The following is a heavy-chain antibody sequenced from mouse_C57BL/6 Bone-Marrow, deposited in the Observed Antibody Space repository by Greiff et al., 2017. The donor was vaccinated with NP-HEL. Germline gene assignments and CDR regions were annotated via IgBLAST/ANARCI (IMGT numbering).Heavy chain of an antibody. J-gene: IGHJ2*01. Sequence: EVKLVESGGGLVKPGGSLKLSCAASGFTFSSYAMSWVRQTPEKRLEWVATISDGGSYTYYPDNVKGRFTISRDNAKNNLYLQMSHLKSEDTAMYYCARDLGGITTVVAFDYWGQGTTLTVSS. CDR2: ISDGGSYT. D-gene: IGHD1-1*01. CDR3: ARDLGGITTVVAFDY. CDR1: GFTFSSYA. V-gene: IGHV5-4*01.